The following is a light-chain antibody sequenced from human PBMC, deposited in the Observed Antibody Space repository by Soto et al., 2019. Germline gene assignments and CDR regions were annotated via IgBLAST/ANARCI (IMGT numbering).Light chain of an antibody. J-gene: IGLJ2*01. Sequence: QSVLTQPPSASAAPGQKVTIACSGSSSDIGNNHVSWYQQLPGTAPKLLIYDSNRRPSGIPDRFSGSKSGTSATLGITGLQTGEEDDYYCGTGESRMDAVVFGGGTQLTVL. CDR1: SSDIGNNH. CDR2: DSN. CDR3: GTGESRMDAVV. V-gene: IGLV1-51*01.